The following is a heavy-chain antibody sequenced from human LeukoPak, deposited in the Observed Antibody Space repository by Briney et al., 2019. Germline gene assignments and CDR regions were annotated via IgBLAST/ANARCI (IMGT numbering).Heavy chain of an antibody. V-gene: IGHV4-30-4*01. CDR3: AREHKSYGDYPYYFDS. CDR1: SDSISSGDYY. CDR2: INKKGGT. Sequence: SQTLSLTCTVSSDSISSGDYYWSWLRQPAGTCLDFIGYINKKGGTFYNPPLKSRVSISIDTSKNQFSLKLTSVTAADTAVYFCAREHKSYGDYPYYFDSWGQGTLVTVSS. J-gene: IGHJ4*02. D-gene: IGHD4-17*01.